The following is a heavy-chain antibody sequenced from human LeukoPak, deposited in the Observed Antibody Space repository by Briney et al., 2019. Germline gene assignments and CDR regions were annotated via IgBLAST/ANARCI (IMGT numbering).Heavy chain of an antibody. D-gene: IGHD6-13*01. CDR2: IYPGDSDT. CDR1: GYSFTSYW. J-gene: IGHJ4*02. V-gene: IGHV5-51*01. CDR3: ASRGYSTSWYLFDY. Sequence: GEPLKISCKGSGYSFTSYWIGWVRQMPGKGLEWMGIIYPGDSDTRYSPSFQGQVTISADKSISTAFLQWSTLKASDTAMYYCASRGYSTSWYLFDYWGQGTLVTVSS.